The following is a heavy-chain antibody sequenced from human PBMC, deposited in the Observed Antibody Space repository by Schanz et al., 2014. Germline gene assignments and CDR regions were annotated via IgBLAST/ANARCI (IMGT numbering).Heavy chain of an antibody. CDR3: AKELYSGSHYGWFDP. V-gene: IGHV3-23*04. CDR1: GFTFRSYA. CDR2: NSGSGGTT. Sequence: EVQLVESGGGLVQPGGSLRLSCTASGFTFRSYAMSWVRQAPGMGLEWVSTNSGSGGTTHYADSVKGRFAISRDNSNHTLYLQMNSLRADDTAVYYCAKELYSGSHYGWFDPWGQGTLVTVSS. D-gene: IGHD1-26*01. J-gene: IGHJ5*02.